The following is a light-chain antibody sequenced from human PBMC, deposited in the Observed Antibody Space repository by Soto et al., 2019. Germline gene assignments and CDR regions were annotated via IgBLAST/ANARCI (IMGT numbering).Light chain of an antibody. CDR2: GAS. V-gene: IGKV3-15*01. Sequence: EIVITQSPTALSVSPGERATLSCSTSQSVSTNLAWYQHKPGQAPRLLIYGASTRATGIPASFSGSGSGTEFTLTISSLQSEDFAVYYCQHYNNWPPWTFGQGTKVDI. CDR1: QSVSTN. J-gene: IGKJ1*01. CDR3: QHYNNWPPWT.